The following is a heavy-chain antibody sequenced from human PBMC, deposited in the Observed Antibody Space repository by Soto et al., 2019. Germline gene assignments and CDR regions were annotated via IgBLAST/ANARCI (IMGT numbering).Heavy chain of an antibody. D-gene: IGHD2-21*01. J-gene: IGHJ6*02. CDR1: GFTFSSHG. CDR3: ARGSSDSYSGLDV. Sequence: QVQLVESGGGVVQPGRSLRLSCAASGFTFSSHGMHWVRQAPGKGLEWVASLWYDGSNERYADSVKGRFTISRDNSEKTLYLQMNSLRVEDTAVFYCARGSSDSYSGLDVWGQGTTVSISS. CDR2: LWYDGSNE. V-gene: IGHV3-33*01.